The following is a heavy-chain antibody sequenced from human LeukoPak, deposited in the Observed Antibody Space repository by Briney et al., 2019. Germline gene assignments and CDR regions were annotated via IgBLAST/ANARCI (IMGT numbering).Heavy chain of an antibody. CDR2: IYYSGST. CDR3: ARTSRSYGDAFDI. Sequence: PSETLSLTCAVSGYSISSSNWWGWIRQPPGKGLEWMGYIYYSGSTYYNPSLKSRVTMSVDTSKNHFSLKLSSVTAVDTAVYYCARTSRSYGDAFDIWGQGTMVTLSS. CDR1: GYSISSSNW. J-gene: IGHJ3*02. D-gene: IGHD4-17*01. V-gene: IGHV4-28*01.